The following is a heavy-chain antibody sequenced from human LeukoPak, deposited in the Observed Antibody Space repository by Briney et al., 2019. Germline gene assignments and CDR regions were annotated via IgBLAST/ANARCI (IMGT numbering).Heavy chain of an antibody. CDR3: ARGWTGTTSDY. CDR2: IYYSGST. Sequence: SETLSLTCTVSGESISGFYWNWIRQPPGKGLEWIGYIYYSGSTNYNPSLKSRVTISVDTSKNQFSLKLSSVTAADTAVYYCARGWTGTTSDYWGQGTLVTVSS. J-gene: IGHJ4*02. D-gene: IGHD1-1*01. V-gene: IGHV4-59*01. CDR1: GESISGFY.